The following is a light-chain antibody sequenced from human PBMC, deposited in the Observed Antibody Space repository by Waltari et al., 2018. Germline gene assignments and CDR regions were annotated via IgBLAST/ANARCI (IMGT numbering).Light chain of an antibody. V-gene: IGKV4-1*01. Sequence: SILHSSENKSQLGWYQQKSGQSPKLLIYGASTRESGVPDRFSGSGSGTDFTLTISSLQTEDVAVYYCQQYYSTPFTFGPGTKVDIK. J-gene: IGKJ3*01. CDR3: QQYYSTPFT. CDR1: SILHSSENKSQ. CDR2: GAS.